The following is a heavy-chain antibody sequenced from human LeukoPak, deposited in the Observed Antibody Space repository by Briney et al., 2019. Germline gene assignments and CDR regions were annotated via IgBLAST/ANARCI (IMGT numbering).Heavy chain of an antibody. CDR2: INHSGST. Sequence: PSETLSLTCAVYGGSFSGYYWSWIRQPPGKGLEWIGEINHSGSTNYNPSLKSRVTITVDTSKNQFSPKLSSVTAADTAVYYCARAFRGLRFLEWSTGYYFDYWGQGTLVTVSS. J-gene: IGHJ4*02. CDR3: ARAFRGLRFLEWSTGYYFDY. V-gene: IGHV4-34*01. CDR1: GGSFSGYY. D-gene: IGHD3-3*01.